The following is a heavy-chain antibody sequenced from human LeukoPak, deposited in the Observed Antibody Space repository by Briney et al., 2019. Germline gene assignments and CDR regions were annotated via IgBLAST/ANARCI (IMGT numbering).Heavy chain of an antibody. J-gene: IGHJ4*02. D-gene: IGHD5-24*01. CDR2: ISYDGSNK. CDR1: GFTFSNYG. Sequence: GGSLRLCCAASGFTFSNYGMHWVRQAPGKGLEWVAVISYDGSNKYYADSVKGRFTISRDNSKNTLYLQMNSLRAEDTAVYYCAKAVEMATINYLGYWGQGTLVTVSS. CDR3: AKAVEMATINYLGY. V-gene: IGHV3-30*18.